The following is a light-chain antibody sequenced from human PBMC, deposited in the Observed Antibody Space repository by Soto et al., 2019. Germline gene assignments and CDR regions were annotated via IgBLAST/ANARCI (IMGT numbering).Light chain of an antibody. J-gene: IGLJ1*01. Sequence: SYELTQPPSVSVSPGQTATIPCSGDKLGDKYSCWYQQKPGQSPVLVIYENNKRPSGIPERFSGSNSGNTATLTISGTQTMDAADYYCQTWDSSASYVFGTGTKLTVL. CDR2: ENN. CDR1: KLGDKY. V-gene: IGLV3-1*01. CDR3: QTWDSSASYV.